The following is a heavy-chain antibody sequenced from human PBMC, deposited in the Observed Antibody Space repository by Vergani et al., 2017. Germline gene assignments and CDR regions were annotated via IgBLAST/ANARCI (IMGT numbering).Heavy chain of an antibody. CDR1: GFTFSSSE. CDR2: ISSSGSTI. CDR3: ARPSAHCSGGSCYLGAYYYYGMDV. J-gene: IGHJ6*02. D-gene: IGHD2-15*01. V-gene: IGHV3-48*03. Sequence: EVQLVESGGGLVQPGGSLRLSCAASGFTFSSSEMNWVRQAPGKGLELVSYISSSGSTIYYADSVKGRFTISRDNAKNALYLEMNSLKASDTALYYCARPSAHCSGGSCYLGAYYYYGMDVWGQGTTVTVSS.